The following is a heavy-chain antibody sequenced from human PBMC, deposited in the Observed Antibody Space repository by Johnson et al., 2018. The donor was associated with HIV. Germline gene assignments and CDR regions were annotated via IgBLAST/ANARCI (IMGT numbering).Heavy chain of an antibody. CDR3: ERGRGVGRPIQKWLGAAFDI. Sequence: VQLVESGGGWVQPGGSLRLSCAASGFTFSSYDMHWVRQTTGKVLQWVSGIGTAGDTYYSGSVKGRFTISSENAKNSLYLQMNSLRAGETAVYYCERGRGVGRPIQKWLGAAFDIWGQGTMVTVSS. V-gene: IGHV3-13*01. D-gene: IGHD5-18*01. CDR1: GFTFSSYD. CDR2: IGTAGDT. J-gene: IGHJ3*02.